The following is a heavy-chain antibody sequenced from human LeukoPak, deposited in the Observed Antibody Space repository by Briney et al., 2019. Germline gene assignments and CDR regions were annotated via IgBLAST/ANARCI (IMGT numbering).Heavy chain of an antibody. V-gene: IGHV1-69*13. Sequence: SVKVSCKASGGTFSSYAISWVRQAPGQGLEWMGGIIPIFGTANYAQKFQGRLTITADESTSTAYMELSSLRSEDTAVYYCARVGGYCSSTSCRNWFDPWGQGTLVTVSS. CDR3: ARVGGYCSSTSCRNWFDP. J-gene: IGHJ5*02. D-gene: IGHD2-2*01. CDR2: IIPIFGTA. CDR1: GGTFSSYA.